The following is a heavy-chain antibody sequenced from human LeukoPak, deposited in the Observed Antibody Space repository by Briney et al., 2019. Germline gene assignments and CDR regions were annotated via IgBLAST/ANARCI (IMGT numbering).Heavy chain of an antibody. CDR3: ARVGGGIYYYYYMDV. V-gene: IGHV4-59*01. J-gene: IGHJ6*03. D-gene: IGHD3-16*01. CDR2: MYYSGSP. CDR1: GGSISSYY. Sequence: SETLSLTCTVSGGSISSYYWSWIRQPPGKGLEWIGYMYYSGSPNYNPSLKSRVTISIGTSEKQFSLKLRSVTAADTAVYYCARVGGGIYYYYYMDVWGKGTTVTVSS.